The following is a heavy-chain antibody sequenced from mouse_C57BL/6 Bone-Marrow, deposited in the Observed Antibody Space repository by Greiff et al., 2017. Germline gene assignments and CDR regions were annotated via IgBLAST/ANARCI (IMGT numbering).Heavy chain of an antibody. CDR2: IDPEDGET. CDR3: ARRDTTVVTGYFDY. J-gene: IGHJ2*01. Sequence: VHVKQSGAELVKPGASVKLSCTASGFNINDYYMHWVKQRTEQGLEWIGRIDPEDGETKYAPKFPGKATITADTSSNTAYLQLSSLTSEDTAVYYCARRDTTVVTGYFDYWGQGTTLTVSS. CDR1: GFNINDYY. V-gene: IGHV14-2*01. D-gene: IGHD1-1*01.